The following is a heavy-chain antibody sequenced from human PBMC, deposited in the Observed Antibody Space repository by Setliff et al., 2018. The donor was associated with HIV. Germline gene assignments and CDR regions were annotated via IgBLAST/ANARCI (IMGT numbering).Heavy chain of an antibody. J-gene: IGHJ4*02. D-gene: IGHD3-3*01. CDR1: GGSFSGHY. CDR2: ISQNGDT. V-gene: IGHV4-34*01. Sequence: PSETLSLTCGVSGGSFSGHYWSWIRQTPGKGLEWIGEISQNGDTNYNPSLTRRVILSVDMSKRQFSLHLTSVTAADTAVYYCATLSGPVDHWGQGTLVTVSS. CDR3: ATLSGPVDH.